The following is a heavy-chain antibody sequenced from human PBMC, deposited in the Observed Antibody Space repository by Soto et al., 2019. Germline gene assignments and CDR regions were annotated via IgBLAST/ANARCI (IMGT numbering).Heavy chain of an antibody. CDR1: GGSISISNW. Sequence: QVQLQESGPELVKPSETLSLTCAVSGGSISISNWWSWVRQTPGKGLEWIGQIHHSGSTNYSPSLTSRVTISVDKSKNQLSPTMNSVTAAETAVYYCARGGYYFYMDVWGKATTVTVSS. J-gene: IGHJ6*03. CDR3: ARGGYYFYMDV. D-gene: IGHD1-26*01. CDR2: IHHSGST. V-gene: IGHV4-4*02.